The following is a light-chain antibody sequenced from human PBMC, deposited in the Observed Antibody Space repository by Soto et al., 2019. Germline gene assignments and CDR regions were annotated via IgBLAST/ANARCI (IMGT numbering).Light chain of an antibody. CDR3: QEWDSTPDQWI. CDR1: NIGSKS. V-gene: IGLV3-21*02. Sequence: SYELTQPPSVSVAPGQTATITCGGNNIGSKSVHWYQQRPGQAPVLVVYDDRDRPSGIPDRFSGSNSGNTATLTISRVEVGDEAEYHCQEWDSTPDQWIFGRGTKLTVL. CDR2: DDR. J-gene: IGLJ2*01.